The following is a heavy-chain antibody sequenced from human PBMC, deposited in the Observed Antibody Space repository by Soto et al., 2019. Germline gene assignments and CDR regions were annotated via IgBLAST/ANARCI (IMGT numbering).Heavy chain of an antibody. CDR2: ISSTGTTT. D-gene: IGHD2-21*01. J-gene: IGHJ4*02. CDR1: GFTFSSYA. Sequence: GGSLRLSCAASGFTFSSYAMTWVRQAPGKGPEWVSLISSTGTTTYYADSVKGRFTISRDNSKNTLYLQMNSLRAEDTAIYYCAKDLKNTVVMAYDYWGQGTLVTVSS. V-gene: IGHV3-23*01. CDR3: AKDLKNTVVMAYDY.